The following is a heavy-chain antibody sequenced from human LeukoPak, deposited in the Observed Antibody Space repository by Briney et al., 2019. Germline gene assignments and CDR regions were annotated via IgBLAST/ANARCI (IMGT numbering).Heavy chain of an antibody. J-gene: IGHJ4*02. D-gene: IGHD3-10*01. V-gene: IGHV3-30*04. CDR2: ISYDGSNK. Sequence: GGSLRLSCAASGFTFSSYAMHWVRQAPGKGLEWVAVISYDGSNKYYADSVKGRFTISRDNSKNTLYLQMNSLRAEDTAVYYCARDSSPYYYGSGSHDYWGQGTQVTVSS. CDR1: GFTFSSYA. CDR3: ARDSSPYYYGSGSHDY.